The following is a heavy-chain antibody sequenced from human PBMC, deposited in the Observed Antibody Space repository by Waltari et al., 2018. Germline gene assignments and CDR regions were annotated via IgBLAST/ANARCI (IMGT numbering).Heavy chain of an antibody. Sequence: QVQLVQSGAEVKKPGSSVKVSCKASGGTFSSYAISWVRQAPGQGLEWMGGIIPIFGTPNYAQKFQDRGTITTDESTSTAYMELSSLRSADTAVYYCASTTVEYAYYYVMDVWGQGTTVTVSS. V-gene: IGHV1-69*05. CDR3: ASTTVEYAYYYVMDV. D-gene: IGHD1-1*01. CDR1: GGTFSSYA. J-gene: IGHJ6*02. CDR2: IIPIFGTP.